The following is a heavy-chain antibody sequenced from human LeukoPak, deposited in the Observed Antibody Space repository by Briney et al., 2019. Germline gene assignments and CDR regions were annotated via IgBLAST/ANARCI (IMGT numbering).Heavy chain of an antibody. D-gene: IGHD2-2*02. CDR1: VGTFSSYA. Sequence: ASVKVSCKASVGTFSSYAITWVRQAPGQGLEWMGGIIPIFGTANYAQRFQGRVTITTDESTSTAYMELSSLRSEDTAVYYCARTGYCSSTSCYTRSSYDAFDIWGQGTMVTVSS. J-gene: IGHJ3*02. CDR3: ARTGYCSSTSCYTRSSYDAFDI. V-gene: IGHV1-69*05. CDR2: IIPIFGTA.